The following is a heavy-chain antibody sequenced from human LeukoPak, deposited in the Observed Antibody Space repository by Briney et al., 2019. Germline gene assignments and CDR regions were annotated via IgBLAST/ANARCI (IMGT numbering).Heavy chain of an antibody. Sequence: PGGSLRLSCAASGFTFSSYAMHWVCQAPGKGLEYVSGISSNGGSTYYANSAKGRFTISRDNSKNTLYLQMDSLRAEDMAVYYCARGYYGSGSYYNDPVGYWGQGTLVTVSS. D-gene: IGHD3-10*01. J-gene: IGHJ4*02. CDR1: GFTFSSYA. CDR2: ISSNGGST. CDR3: ARGYYGSGSYYNDPVGY. V-gene: IGHV3-64*01.